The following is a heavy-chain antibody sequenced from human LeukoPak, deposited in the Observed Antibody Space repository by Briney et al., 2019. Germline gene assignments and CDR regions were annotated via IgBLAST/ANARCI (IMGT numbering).Heavy chain of an antibody. D-gene: IGHD4-17*01. CDR1: GYTFTGYY. CDR2: IIPIFGTA. Sequence: ASVKVSCKASGYTFTGYYMHWVRQAPGQGLEWMGGIIPIFGTANYAQKFQGRVTIAADESTSTAYMELSSLRSEDTAVYYCARDRMTTVTNFDYWGQGTLVTVSS. CDR3: ARDRMTTVTNFDY. J-gene: IGHJ4*02. V-gene: IGHV1-69*13.